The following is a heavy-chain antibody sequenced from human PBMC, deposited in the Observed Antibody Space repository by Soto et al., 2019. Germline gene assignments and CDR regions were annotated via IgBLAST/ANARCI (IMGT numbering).Heavy chain of an antibody. D-gene: IGHD3-16*02. CDR1: GDSVSSNSAA. Sequence: SQTLSLTCAISGDSVSSNSAAWNWIRQSPSRGLEWLGRTYYRSKWYNDYAVSVKSRITINPDTSKNQFSLQLNSVTPEDTAVYYCARGGYDYVWGSYRFQHWGQGTLVTVSS. CDR2: TYYRSKWYN. V-gene: IGHV6-1*01. CDR3: ARGGYDYVWGSYRFQH. J-gene: IGHJ1*01.